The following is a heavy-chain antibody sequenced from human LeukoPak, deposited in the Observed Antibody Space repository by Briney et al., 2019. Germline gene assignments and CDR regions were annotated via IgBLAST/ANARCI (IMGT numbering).Heavy chain of an antibody. J-gene: IGHJ5*02. CDR2: INPNSGGT. CDR3: ARNTQRGTYNWFDP. V-gene: IGHV1-2*05. CDR1: GYTFIDYY. D-gene: IGHD6-25*01. Sequence: ASVKVSCKASGYTFIDYYMHWVRQAPGQGLEWLGRINPNSGGTNYAQKFQGRVTLTRDTSISTAYMELSRLKSDDTDVYYCARNTQRGTYNWFDPWGQGTLVTVSS.